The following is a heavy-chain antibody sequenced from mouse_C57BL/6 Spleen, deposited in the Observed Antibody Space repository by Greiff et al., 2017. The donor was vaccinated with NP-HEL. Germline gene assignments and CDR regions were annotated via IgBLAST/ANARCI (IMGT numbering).Heavy chain of an antibody. CDR3: AHYYGSSLYWYFDV. Sequence: EVMLVESGGGLVKPGGSLKLSCAASGFTFSDYGMHWVRQAPEKGLEWVAYISSGSSTIYYADTVKGRFTISRDNAKNTLFLQMTSLRSEDTAMYYCAHYYGSSLYWYFDVWGTGTTVTVSS. CDR1: GFTFSDYG. CDR2: ISSGSSTI. D-gene: IGHD1-1*01. J-gene: IGHJ1*03. V-gene: IGHV5-17*01.